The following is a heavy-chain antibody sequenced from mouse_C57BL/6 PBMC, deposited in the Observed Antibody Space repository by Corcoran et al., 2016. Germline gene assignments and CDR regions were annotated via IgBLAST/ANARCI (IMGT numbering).Heavy chain of an antibody. J-gene: IGHJ2*01. CDR2: INPYNGGT. V-gene: IGHV1-19*01. Sequence: EVQLQQSGPVLVKPGASVKMSCKASGYTFTDYYMNWVKQSHGKSLEWIGVINPYNGGTSYNQKFKGKATLTVDKSSSTAYMELNSLTSEDSAVYYCARNWNYYGSSSYDYWGQGTTLTVSS. CDR1: GYTFTDYY. D-gene: IGHD1-1*01. CDR3: ARNWNYYGSSSYDY.